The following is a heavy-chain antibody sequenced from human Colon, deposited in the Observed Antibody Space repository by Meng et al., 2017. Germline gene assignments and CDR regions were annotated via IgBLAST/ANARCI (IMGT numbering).Heavy chain of an antibody. CDR1: GFTFSSYE. Sequence: GESLKISCAASGFTFSSYEMNWVRQAPGKGLEWVSYISSSGSTIYYADSVKGRFTISRDNAKNSLYLQMNSLRAEDTAVYYCARDLGDYYGAGSYYSEYNWFDPWGQGTRVTGAS. CDR2: ISSSGSTI. CDR3: ARDLGDYYGAGSYYSEYNWFDP. V-gene: IGHV3-48*03. D-gene: IGHD3-10*01. J-gene: IGHJ5*02.